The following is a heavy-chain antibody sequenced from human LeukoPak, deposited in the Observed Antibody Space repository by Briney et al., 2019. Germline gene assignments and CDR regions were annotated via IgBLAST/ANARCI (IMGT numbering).Heavy chain of an antibody. Sequence: GGSLRLSCEAAGFTFTTYSMACVRHPDRNGRGWVSITRSGSSAIFSADALKGRFTISRDDAKNLLYLDMNSLRAEDTAVYYCARGHTAVTRHFDFWGQGTLVTVSS. J-gene: IGHJ4*02. CDR3: ARGHTAVTRHFDF. CDR1: GFTFTTYS. CDR2: TRSGSSAI. V-gene: IGHV3-21*01. D-gene: IGHD4-17*01.